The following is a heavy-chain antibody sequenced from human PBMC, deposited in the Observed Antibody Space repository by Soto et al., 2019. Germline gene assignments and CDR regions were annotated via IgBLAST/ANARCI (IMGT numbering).Heavy chain of an antibody. CDR1: GFTFSSYA. Sequence: EVQLLESGGGLVQPGGSLRLSCAASGFTFSSYAMSWVRQAPGRGVEWVSAISGSGGSTYYADSVKGRFTISRDNSKNPLYLQMNSRRAEDTAGYYCARRSSGWYFDYWGQGTLVTVSS. CDR3: ARRSSGWYFDY. D-gene: IGHD6-19*01. V-gene: IGHV3-23*01. CDR2: ISGSGGST. J-gene: IGHJ4*02.